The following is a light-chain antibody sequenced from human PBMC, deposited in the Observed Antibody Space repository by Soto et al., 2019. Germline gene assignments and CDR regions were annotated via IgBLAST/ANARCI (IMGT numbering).Light chain of an antibody. CDR1: TGTVTTGHA. CDR2: ETT. J-gene: IGLJ2*01. V-gene: IGLV7-46*01. Sequence: QAVVTQEPSLTVSPGGTVTLTFGSITGTVTTGHAPYWFQQKPGQAPRTLIYETTNRHSWTPARFSGSLLGGKAALTLSGAQPEDEAEYYCLISYSGARVFGGGTKLTVL. CDR3: LISYSGARV.